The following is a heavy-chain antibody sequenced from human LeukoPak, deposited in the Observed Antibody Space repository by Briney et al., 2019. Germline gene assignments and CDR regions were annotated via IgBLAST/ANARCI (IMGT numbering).Heavy chain of an antibody. J-gene: IGHJ4*02. Sequence: GESLKISCKGSGYSFTSYWIGWVRQMPGKGLEWMGIIYPGDSDTRYSPSFQGRVTISADKSISTAYLQWSSLKSSDTAMYYCARYYYDSSGSLAAYYFDYWGQGTLVTVSS. V-gene: IGHV5-51*01. CDR2: IYPGDSDT. D-gene: IGHD3-22*01. CDR1: GYSFTSYW. CDR3: ARYYYDSSGSLAAYYFDY.